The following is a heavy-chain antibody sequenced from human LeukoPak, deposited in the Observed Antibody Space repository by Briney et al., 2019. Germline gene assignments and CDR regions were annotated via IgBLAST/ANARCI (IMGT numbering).Heavy chain of an antibody. CDR3: ATPRPYDYGDYEGPLDY. CDR1: GFTVSSNY. J-gene: IGHJ4*02. D-gene: IGHD4-17*01. V-gene: IGHV3-53*01. CDR2: IYSGGST. Sequence: GGSLRLSCAASGFTVSSNYMSWVRQAPGKGLEWVSVIYSGGSTYYADSVKGRFTISRGNSKNTLYLQMNSLRAEDTAVYYCATPRPYDYGDYEGPLDYWGQGTLVTVSS.